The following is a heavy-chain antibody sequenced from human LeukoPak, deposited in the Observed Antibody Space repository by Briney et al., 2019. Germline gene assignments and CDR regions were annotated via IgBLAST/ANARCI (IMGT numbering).Heavy chain of an antibody. J-gene: IGHJ6*02. Sequence: SGGSLRLSCAASGFTFSDYYMSWIRQAPGKGLEWVSYISSSGSTIYYADSVKGRFTISRDNAKNSLYLQMNSLRAEDTAVYYCARVSSIAYYGMDVWGQGTTVTVSS. CDR1: GFTFSDYY. D-gene: IGHD6-13*01. CDR2: ISSSGSTI. V-gene: IGHV3-11*01. CDR3: ARVSSIAYYGMDV.